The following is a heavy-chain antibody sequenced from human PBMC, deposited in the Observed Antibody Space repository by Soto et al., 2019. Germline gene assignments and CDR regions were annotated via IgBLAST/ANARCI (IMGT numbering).Heavy chain of an antibody. CDR3: AKDGVACIQLSGGMDV. J-gene: IGHJ6*02. Sequence: QVQLVESGGGVVQPGRSLRLSCAASGFTFSSYGMHWVRQAPGKGLEWVAVISYDGSNKYYADSVKGRFTISRDNYKNTLYLPMNSLRAEDTAVYYCAKDGVACIQLSGGMDVWGQGTTVTVSS. D-gene: IGHD5-18*01. V-gene: IGHV3-30*18. CDR1: GFTFSSYG. CDR2: ISYDGSNK.